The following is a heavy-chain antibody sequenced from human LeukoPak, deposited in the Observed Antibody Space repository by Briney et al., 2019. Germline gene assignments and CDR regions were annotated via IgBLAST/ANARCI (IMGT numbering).Heavy chain of an antibody. V-gene: IGHV4-4*02. Sequence: KPSGTLSLTCAVSGGSISSNWWSWVRQPPGKGLEWIGEIQYSGRTNYNPSLKSRVTISVDKSKKQFSLNLYSVTAADTAMYYCARDESDLSKVAYWGQGTLVIVSS. CDR2: IQYSGRT. CDR1: GGSISSNW. J-gene: IGHJ4*02. CDR3: ARDESDLSKVAY. D-gene: IGHD2-15*01.